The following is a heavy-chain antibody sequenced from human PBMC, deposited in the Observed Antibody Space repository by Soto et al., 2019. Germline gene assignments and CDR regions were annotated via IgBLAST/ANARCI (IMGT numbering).Heavy chain of an antibody. CDR3: ASGEEFSGGSCYSDDAFDI. CDR2: INPSDSYT. D-gene: IGHD2-15*01. V-gene: IGHV5-10-1*01. Sequence: GESLKISCKGSGYSFTSYWISWVRQMPGKGLEWMGRINPSDSYTNYSPSFQGHVTISADKSISTAYLQWSSLKASDTAMYYCASGEEFSGGSCYSDDAFDIWGQGTMVTVSS. CDR1: GYSFTSYW. J-gene: IGHJ3*02.